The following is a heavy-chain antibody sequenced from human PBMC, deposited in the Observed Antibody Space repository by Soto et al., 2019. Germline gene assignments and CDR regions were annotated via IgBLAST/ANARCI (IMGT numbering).Heavy chain of an antibody. CDR3: ARDGAEARDPNWFDP. D-gene: IGHD3-10*01. CDR2: ISSSSSYI. J-gene: IGHJ5*02. Sequence: GGSLRLSCAASGFTFSSYSMNWVRQAPGKGLEWVSSISSSSSYIYYADSVKGRFTISRDNAKNSLYLQMNSLRAEDTAVYYCARDGAEARDPNWFDPWGQGTLVTVSS. V-gene: IGHV3-21*01. CDR1: GFTFSSYS.